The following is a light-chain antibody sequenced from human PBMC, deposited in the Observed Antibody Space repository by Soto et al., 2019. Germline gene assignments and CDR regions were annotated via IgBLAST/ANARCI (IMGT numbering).Light chain of an antibody. Sequence: EIVLTQSPATLSVSPGERATLSCRASQSVITNLAWYQQKSGQAPRLLIFGASTMATGVPARFSGSGSGTEFTLTINSMQSEEFVVYYCQQYNNWPSTFGQGNRVESK. CDR3: QQYNNWPST. J-gene: IGKJ1*01. V-gene: IGKV3-15*01. CDR2: GAS. CDR1: QSVITN.